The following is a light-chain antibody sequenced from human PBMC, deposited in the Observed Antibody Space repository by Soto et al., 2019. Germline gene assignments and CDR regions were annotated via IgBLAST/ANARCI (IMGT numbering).Light chain of an antibody. J-gene: IGKJ4*01. V-gene: IGKV3-11*01. CDR1: QSVTTF. CDR3: QQRTNWPLT. Sequence: EIVLTQSPVTLSLSPGERATLSCRASQSVTTFLAWYQQKPGQAPRLLIYDASKRATGIPARFSGSGSGTDFTLTISSLEPEAFAVYYCQQRTNWPLTFGGGTKVEIK. CDR2: DAS.